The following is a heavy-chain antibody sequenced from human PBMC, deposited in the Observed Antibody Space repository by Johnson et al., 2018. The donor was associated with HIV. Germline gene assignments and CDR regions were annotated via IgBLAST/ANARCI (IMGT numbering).Heavy chain of an antibody. D-gene: IGHD6-6*01. J-gene: IGHJ3*02. Sequence: QVQLVESGGGVVQPGRSLRLSCAASGFTFSSYGMHWVRQAPGKGLEWVAVISYDGSNQYYADSVKGRFTISRDNSKNTLYLQMNSLRVEDTAVYYCARPSSIASLYDEFDIWGQGTMVTVSS. V-gene: IGHV3-30*03. CDR3: ARPSSIASLYDEFDI. CDR2: ISYDGSNQ. CDR1: GFTFSSYG.